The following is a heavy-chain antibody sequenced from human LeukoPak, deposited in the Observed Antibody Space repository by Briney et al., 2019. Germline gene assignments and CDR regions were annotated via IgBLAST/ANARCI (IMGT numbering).Heavy chain of an antibody. D-gene: IGHD4-17*01. J-gene: IGHJ4*02. V-gene: IGHV4-59*01. CDR1: GGSFSGYY. CDR3: ARLGYGECLFYSDY. CDR2: ISYSGST. Sequence: PSETLSLTCAVFGGSFSGYYWSWIRQPPGKGLEWIGYISYSGSTNYNPSLKSRVTISVDTSKNQFSLRLSSVTAADTAVYYCARLGYGECLFYSDYWGQGTLVTVSS.